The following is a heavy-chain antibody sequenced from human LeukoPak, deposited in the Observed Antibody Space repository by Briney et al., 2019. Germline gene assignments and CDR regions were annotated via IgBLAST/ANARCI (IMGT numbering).Heavy chain of an antibody. CDR3: ARPFYGNYYSYGMDV. CDR1: AFTFSSNG. V-gene: IGHV3-33*01. D-gene: IGHD2/OR15-2a*01. CDR2: IWYDGSNK. Sequence: PGGSLRLSCAASAFTFSSNGMHWVRQAPGKGLEWVGIIWYDGSNKYYADSVKGRFTISRDNSKNTLYLQMNSLRVEDTAVYYCARPFYGNYYSYGMDVWGQGTTVTVSS. J-gene: IGHJ6*01.